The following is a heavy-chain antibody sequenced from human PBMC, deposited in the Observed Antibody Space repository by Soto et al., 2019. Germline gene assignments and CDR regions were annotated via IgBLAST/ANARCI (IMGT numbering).Heavy chain of an antibody. J-gene: IGHJ6*02. V-gene: IGHV1-69*13. CDR3: ARDRSYCSGGSCDPDV. D-gene: IGHD2-15*01. Sequence: SVKVSCKASGGTFSSYAISWVRQAPGQGLEWMGGIIPIFGTANYAQKFQGRVTITADESTSTAYMELSSLRSEDTAVYYCARDRSYCSGGSCDPDVWGQGTTVTVSS. CDR1: GGTFSSYA. CDR2: IIPIFGTA.